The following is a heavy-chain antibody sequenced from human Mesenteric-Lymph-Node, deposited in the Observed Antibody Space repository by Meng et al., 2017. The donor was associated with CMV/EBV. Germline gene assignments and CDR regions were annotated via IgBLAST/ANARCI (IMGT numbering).Heavy chain of an antibody. J-gene: IGHJ5*02. CDR1: TSYG. CDR3: ARSSRPYYYDNYGVGNRFDP. CDR2: ISAYNGNT. Sequence: TSYGINWVRQAPGQRLEWMGWISAYNGNTNYAQSLQGRVTMTTDTSTSTAYMELRSLRSDDTAVYYCARSSRPYYYDNYGVGNRFDPWGQGTLVTVSS. D-gene: IGHD3-22*01. V-gene: IGHV1-18*01.